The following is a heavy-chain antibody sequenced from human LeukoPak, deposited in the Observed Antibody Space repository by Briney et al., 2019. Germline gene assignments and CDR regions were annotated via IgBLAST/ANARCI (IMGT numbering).Heavy chain of an antibody. V-gene: IGHV3-23*01. CDR1: GFTFSSYA. Sequence: GGSLRLSCAASGFTFSSYAMSWVRQAPGKGLEWVSAISGSGGSTYYADSVKGRFTISRDNSKDTLYLQMNSLRAEDTAVYYCAKARYYYDSSFVYWGQGTLVTVSS. CDR3: AKARYYYDSSFVY. D-gene: IGHD3-22*01. J-gene: IGHJ4*02. CDR2: ISGSGGST.